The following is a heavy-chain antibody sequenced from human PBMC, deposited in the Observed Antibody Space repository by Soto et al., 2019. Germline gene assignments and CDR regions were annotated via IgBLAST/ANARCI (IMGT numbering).Heavy chain of an antibody. D-gene: IGHD3-3*01. CDR3: ARDHRHDFWSGYSFDY. CDR2: TYYRSKWYN. Sequence: SQTLSLTCAIFGDSVSSNSAAWNWIRQSPSRGLEWLGRTYYRSKWYNDYAVSVKSRITINPDTSKNQFSLQLNSVTPEDTAVYYCARDHRHDFWSGYSFDYCGQGTLVTVST. J-gene: IGHJ4*02. CDR1: GDSVSSNSAA. V-gene: IGHV6-1*01.